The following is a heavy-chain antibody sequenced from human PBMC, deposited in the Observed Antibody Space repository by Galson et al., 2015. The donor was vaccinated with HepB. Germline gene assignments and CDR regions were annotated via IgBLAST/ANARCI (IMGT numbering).Heavy chain of an antibody. J-gene: IGHJ4*02. CDR1: EFSLSTSGMC. Sequence: PALVKPTQTLTLTCTFSEFSLSTSGMCVNWIRQPPGKALEWLARIDWDDNTYYSTSLKTRLTISKDTSKNQVVLTMTNMDPVDTATYYCARSSSGRGPLDYWGQGTLVAVSS. D-gene: IGHD6-6*01. CDR2: IDWDDNT. CDR3: ARSSSGRGPLDY. V-gene: IGHV2-70*11.